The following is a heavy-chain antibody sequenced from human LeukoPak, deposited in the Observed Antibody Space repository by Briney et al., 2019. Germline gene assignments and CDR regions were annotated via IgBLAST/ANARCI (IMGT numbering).Heavy chain of an antibody. D-gene: IGHD3-3*01. CDR1: GCSVSSSTYY. J-gene: IGHJ5*02. CDR3: ARELENTIFGVISRWFDP. CDR2: IYYSGSP. V-gene: IGHV4-39*07. Sequence: PSETLSLNCSASGCSVSSSTYYWPWIRQPPGKGVEWIGTIYYSGSPYYNPSLKSRLTISIDTSKNHFSLKLTSVTAADTAVYYCARELENTIFGVISRWFDPWGQGALVTVSP.